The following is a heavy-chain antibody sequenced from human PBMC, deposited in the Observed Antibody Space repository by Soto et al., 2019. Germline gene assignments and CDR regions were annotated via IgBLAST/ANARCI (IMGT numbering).Heavy chain of an antibody. D-gene: IGHD1-1*01. CDR1: GFTFNTYD. J-gene: IGHJ5*02. Sequence: EVQLVESGGGLVKPGGSLRLSCAASGFTFNTYDMNWVRQAPGKGLEWVSSITTSSAYIYYADSLKGRITISRDNAKNSLTLQRNSVKAEDTAVYYCVRSGTARVQRRGWFDTWGQGTLVTVSS. CDR3: VRSGTARVQRRGWFDT. V-gene: IGHV3-21*01. CDR2: ITTSSAYI.